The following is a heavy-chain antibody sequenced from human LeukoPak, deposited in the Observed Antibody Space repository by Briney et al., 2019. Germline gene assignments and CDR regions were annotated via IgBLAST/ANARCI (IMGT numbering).Heavy chain of an antibody. CDR3: ARDRVTVLTGADALDI. D-gene: IGHD4-23*01. Sequence: GASVKVSCKASGYTFTDYYIHWVRQAPGQRVEGMGWINPNIKDTMYAQKFRGRVTMAGETSISTAYMELRGLRSDDTALYYCARDRVTVLTGADALDIWGQGTMVTVSS. V-gene: IGHV1-2*02. J-gene: IGHJ3*02. CDR1: GYTFTDYY. CDR2: INPNIKDT.